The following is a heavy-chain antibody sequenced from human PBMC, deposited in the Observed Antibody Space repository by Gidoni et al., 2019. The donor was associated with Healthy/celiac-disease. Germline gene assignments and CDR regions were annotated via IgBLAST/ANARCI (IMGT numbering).Heavy chain of an antibody. Sequence: QVQLVESGGGVVQPGRSLRLSCAASGFTFSSYGRHWVRQAPGKGLEWVAVISYDGSNKYYADSVKGRFTISRDNSKNTLYLQMNSLRAEDTAVYYCAKDALRYSSTNWFDPWGQGTLVTVSS. CDR2: ISYDGSNK. V-gene: IGHV3-30*18. J-gene: IGHJ5*02. D-gene: IGHD6-13*01. CDR1: GFTFSSYG. CDR3: AKDALRYSSTNWFDP.